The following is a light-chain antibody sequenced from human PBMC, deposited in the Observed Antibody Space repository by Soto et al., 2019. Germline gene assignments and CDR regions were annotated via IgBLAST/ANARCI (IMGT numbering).Light chain of an antibody. CDR3: QVWDTTSDHWM. CDR2: DDS. J-gene: IGLJ3*02. Sequence: SYELTEPPSVSVAPRQTATITCGGNNIGSRSVHWYQQKSGQAPGLVVFDDSVRPSGIPERISGYNSGNTATLTISGVEAGDEADYYCQVWDTTSDHWMFGGGTKVTVL. V-gene: IGLV3-21*02. CDR1: NIGSRS.